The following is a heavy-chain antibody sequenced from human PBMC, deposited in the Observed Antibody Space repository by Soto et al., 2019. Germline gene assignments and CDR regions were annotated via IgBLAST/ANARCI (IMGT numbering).Heavy chain of an antibody. CDR2: TSNYSPNL. Sequence: EVQLVASGGGLVKPGGSLRLSCAASGFASRDFSINWVRQAPGKGLQWVSSTSNYSPNLYYADSVKGRFTISRDNAKKAVYLQMHRLIVEPPAVYYCARVEGYCRSGSCFRGAFDLWGQGTVVTV. J-gene: IGHJ3*01. D-gene: IGHD2-15*01. CDR3: ARVEGYCRSGSCFRGAFDL. CDR1: GFASRDFS. V-gene: IGHV3-21*01.